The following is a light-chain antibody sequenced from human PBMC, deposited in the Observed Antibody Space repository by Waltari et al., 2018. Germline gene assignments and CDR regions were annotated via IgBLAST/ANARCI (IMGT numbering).Light chain of an antibody. J-gene: IGKJ1*01. V-gene: IGKV3-20*01. CDR1: QSVSRY. Sequence: EIELTQSPGTLSLSRGERATLSFRASQSVSRYLACYQKKPGQAPRLLIYDASTRATGIPDRFSGSGSGTDFSLTISRLEPEDFAVYYCQKYVSLPATFGQGTKVEVK. CDR3: QKYVSLPAT. CDR2: DAS.